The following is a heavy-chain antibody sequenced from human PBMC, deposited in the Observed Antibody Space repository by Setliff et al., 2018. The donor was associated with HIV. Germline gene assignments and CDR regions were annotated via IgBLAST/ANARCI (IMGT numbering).Heavy chain of an antibody. D-gene: IGHD5-12*01. CDR3: ARYTRSGLEAFDI. CDR2: IYYSGST. CDR1: GASISSGDYY. V-gene: IGHV4-30-4*08. Sequence: SETLSLTCTVSGASISSGDYYWSWIRQPPGKDLEWIGYIYYSGSTYYNPSLKGRVSISTDASKNQFSLRLTSVTAADTALYYCARYTRSGLEAFDIWGPGTMVTVSS. J-gene: IGHJ3*02.